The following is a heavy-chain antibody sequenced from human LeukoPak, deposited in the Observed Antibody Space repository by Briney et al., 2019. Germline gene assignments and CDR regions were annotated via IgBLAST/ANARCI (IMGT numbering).Heavy chain of an antibody. D-gene: IGHD3-22*01. CDR3: ARDPYYYDSSAFYPFDY. J-gene: IGHJ4*02. Sequence: SVKVSCKASGGTFSSYAISWVRQAPGQGLEWMGGIIPIFGTANYAQKFQGRVTITTDESTSTAYMELRSLRSDDTAVYYCARDPYYYDSSAFYPFDYWGQGTLVTVSS. V-gene: IGHV1-69*05. CDR2: IIPIFGTA. CDR1: GGTFSSYA.